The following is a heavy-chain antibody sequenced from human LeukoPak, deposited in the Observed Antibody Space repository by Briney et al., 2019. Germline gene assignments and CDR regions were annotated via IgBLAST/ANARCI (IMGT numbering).Heavy chain of an antibody. CDR2: INHSGST. D-gene: IGHD3-10*01. CDR3: AREANYYGSGNYFEGTFDY. J-gene: IGHJ4*02. Sequence: SETLSLTCAVYGGSFSGYYWSWIRQPPGKGLEWIGEINHSGSTNYNPSLKSRVTISVDTSKNEFSLKLTSVTAADTAVYYCAREANYYGSGNYFEGTFDYWGQGSLVTVSS. CDR1: GGSFSGYY. V-gene: IGHV4-34*01.